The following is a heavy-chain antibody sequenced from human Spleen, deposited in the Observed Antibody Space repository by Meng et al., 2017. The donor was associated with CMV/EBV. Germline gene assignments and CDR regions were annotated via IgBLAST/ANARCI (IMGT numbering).Heavy chain of an antibody. J-gene: IGHJ4*02. V-gene: IGHV4-34*01. CDR1: GESFTDAF. CDR2: TSHGGVS. CDR3: ARVPARFYSGYLDY. Sequence: SETLSLTCAVYGESFTDAFWTWLRQPPGQGLQWIGETSHGGVSNYNPSLKSRVTFSVDTSKKQVSLRLTSVTAADTAVYYCARVPARFYSGYLDYWSQGTLVTVSS. D-gene: IGHD3-22*01.